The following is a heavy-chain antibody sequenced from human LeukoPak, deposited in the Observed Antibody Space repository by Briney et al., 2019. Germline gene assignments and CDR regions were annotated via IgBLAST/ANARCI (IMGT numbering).Heavy chain of an antibody. D-gene: IGHD5-18*01. Sequence: ASVKVSCKASGGTFSSYAISWVRQAPGQGLEWMGGIIPIFGTANYAQKFQGRVTITADESTSTAYMELSSLRSEDTAVYYCARPRGYSYGYHYYMDVWAKGPRSPPP. CDR1: GGTFSSYA. V-gene: IGHV1-69*13. J-gene: IGHJ6*03. CDR2: IIPIFGTA. CDR3: ARPRGYSYGYHYYMDV.